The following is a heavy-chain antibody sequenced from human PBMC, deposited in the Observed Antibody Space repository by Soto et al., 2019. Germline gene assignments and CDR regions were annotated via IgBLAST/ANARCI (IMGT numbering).Heavy chain of an antibody. CDR1: GFTFSSYE. CDR3: PRVRDILTAIIDY. CDR2: ISSSGSTI. J-gene: IGHJ4*02. V-gene: IGHV3-48*03. D-gene: IGHD3-9*01. Sequence: GGSLRLSCAASGFTFSSYEMNWVRQAPGKGLEWVSYISSSGSTIYYADSVKGRFTISRDNAKNSLYLQMNSLRAEDTAVYYCPRVRDILTAIIDYWGQGTLVTVYS.